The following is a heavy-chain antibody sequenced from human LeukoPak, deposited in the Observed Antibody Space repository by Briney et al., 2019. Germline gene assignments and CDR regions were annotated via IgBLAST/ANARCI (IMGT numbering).Heavy chain of an antibody. CDR1: SGSISGYY. V-gene: IGHV4-59*01. CDR3: VRTNNPDFYDD. J-gene: IGHJ4*02. CDR2: IYYSGST. Sequence: SETLPLTCTVSSGSISGYYLSWIRQPPGTGLEWIGYIYYSGSTNYNPPLKSRVAMSVDTSTNQFFLKLSSVTAADTAVYYCVRTNNPDFYDDWGQGTLVTVSS.